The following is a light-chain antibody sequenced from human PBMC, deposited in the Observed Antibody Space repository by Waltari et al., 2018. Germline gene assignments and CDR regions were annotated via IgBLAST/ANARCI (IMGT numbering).Light chain of an antibody. CDR1: RGHTNYA. J-gene: IGLJ3*02. CDR2: LNSDGSH. Sequence: QLVLTQSPSASASLGASVKLTCTLSRGHTNYAIAWHQQQPKKGPRFLMKLNSDGSHNKGDGIPDRFSGSSAGAERFLTISSLQSEDEGDYYCQTWDTDIHVVFGGGTKL. CDR3: QTWDTDIHVV. V-gene: IGLV4-69*01.